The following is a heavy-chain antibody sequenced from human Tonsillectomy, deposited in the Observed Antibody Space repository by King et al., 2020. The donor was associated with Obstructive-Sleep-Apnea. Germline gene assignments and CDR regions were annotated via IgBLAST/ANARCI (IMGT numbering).Heavy chain of an antibody. Sequence: VQLVESEGGVVQPGRSLRLSCAASGFTFSSYGMHWVRQAPGKGLEWVATISYDGSNKYYADSVKGRFSISRDNSKNTLYLQMNSLRAEDTAVYYCAKPFFDWLFLIDLWGQGTLVTVSS. J-gene: IGHJ5*02. D-gene: IGHD3-9*01. CDR3: AKPFFDWLFLIDL. CDR2: ISYDGSNK. V-gene: IGHV3-30*18. CDR1: GFTFSSYG.